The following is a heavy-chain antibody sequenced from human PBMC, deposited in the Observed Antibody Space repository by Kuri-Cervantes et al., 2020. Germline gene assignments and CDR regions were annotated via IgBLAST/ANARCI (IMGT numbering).Heavy chain of an antibody. J-gene: IGHJ2*01. CDR1: GGSFSGYC. D-gene: IGHD4-17*01. Sequence: GSLRLSCAVYGGSFSGYCWSWIRQPPGKGLEWIGEINHSGSTNYNPSLKSRVTISVDTSKNQFSLKLSSVTAADTAVYYCARGLFYGDYDRVSVKLYFDLWGRGTLVTVSS. V-gene: IGHV4-34*01. CDR3: ARGLFYGDYDRVSVKLYFDL. CDR2: INHSGST.